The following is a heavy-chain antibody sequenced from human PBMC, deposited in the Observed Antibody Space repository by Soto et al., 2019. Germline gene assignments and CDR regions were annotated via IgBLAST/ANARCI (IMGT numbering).Heavy chain of an antibody. CDR3: ASYREQLVLYGMDV. J-gene: IGHJ6*02. CDR1: GYTFTSYV. V-gene: IGHV1-18*01. Sequence: QVQLVQSGAEVKKPGASVKVSCKASGYTFTSYVISGVRQAPGQGLEWMGWISAYNGKTNYAQKLQGRVTMTTDTSTSTAYMELRSLRSDDTAVYYCASYREQLVLYGMDVWGQGTTVTVSS. CDR2: ISAYNGKT. D-gene: IGHD6-13*01.